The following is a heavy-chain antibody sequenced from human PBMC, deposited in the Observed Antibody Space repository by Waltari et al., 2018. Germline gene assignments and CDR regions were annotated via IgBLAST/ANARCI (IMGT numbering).Heavy chain of an antibody. D-gene: IGHD7-27*01. Sequence: EARVVETGGGCGQMGGSGSGCLAGSGLVSSFYSMQWIRQSRGQWPEWISAIGEDGGRAFYVDAVKGRFIISRDNSKNTLFLQMNNLRPEDTAVYYCAASLPETGDLFWGQGVVVTVSS. CDR2: IGEDGGRA. J-gene: IGHJ4*02. V-gene: IGHV3-23*04. CDR3: AASLPETGDLF. CDR1: GLVSSFYS.